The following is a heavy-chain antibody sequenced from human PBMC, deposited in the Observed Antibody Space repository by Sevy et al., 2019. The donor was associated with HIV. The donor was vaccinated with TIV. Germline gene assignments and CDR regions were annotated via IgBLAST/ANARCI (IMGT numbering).Heavy chain of an antibody. CDR2: ISGSGGST. D-gene: IGHD3-22*01. CDR1: GFTFSSYA. J-gene: IGHJ4*02. V-gene: IGHV3-23*01. CDR3: AKVIVQVTYRIAGFDY. Sequence: GGSLRLSCAASGFTFSSYAMSWVRQAPGKGLEWVSAISGSGGSTYYADSVKGRFTISRDNSKNTLYLQMNSLRAEDTAVYYCAKVIVQVTYRIAGFDYWGQGTLVTVSS.